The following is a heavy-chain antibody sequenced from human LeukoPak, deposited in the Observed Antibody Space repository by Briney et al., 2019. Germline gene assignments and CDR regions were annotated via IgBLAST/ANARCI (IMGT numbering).Heavy chain of an antibody. CDR1: GFTFSSLA. CDR2: ITSGGDYI. V-gene: IGHV3-21*01. Sequence: GSLRLSCAASGFTFSSLAMNWVRQAPGKGLEWVSSITSGGDYIYYADSVKGRFTTSRDNAKNSLSLQLNSLRVEDTAVYYCARGHYDVLAASYKWTPDYWGQGTLVTVSS. D-gene: IGHD3-9*01. J-gene: IGHJ4*02. CDR3: ARGHYDVLAASYKWTPDY.